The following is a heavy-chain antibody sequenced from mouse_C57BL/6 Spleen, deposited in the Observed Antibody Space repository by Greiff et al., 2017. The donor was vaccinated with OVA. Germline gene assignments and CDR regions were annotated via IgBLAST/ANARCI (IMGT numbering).Heavy chain of an antibody. CDR2: ISDGGSYT. Sequence: EVKLVESGGGLVKPGGSLKLSCAASGFTFSSYAMSWVRQTPDKRLEWVATISDGGSYTYYPDNVKGRFTISRDNAKNTLYLQMSNLTSEDTAMDYCARENWGYYFDYWGQGTTLTVSS. CDR1: GFTFSSYA. V-gene: IGHV5-4*01. D-gene: IGHD4-1*01. J-gene: IGHJ2*01. CDR3: ARENWGYYFDY.